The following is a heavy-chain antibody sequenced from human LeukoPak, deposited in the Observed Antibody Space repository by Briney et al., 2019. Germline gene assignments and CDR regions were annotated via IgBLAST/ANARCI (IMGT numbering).Heavy chain of an antibody. J-gene: IGHJ4*02. Sequence: ASVKVSCKVSGYTLTELSMHWVRQAPGKGLEWMGGFDPEDGETIYAQKFQGRVTMTEDTSTDTAYMELSSLRSEDTAVYYCATDRNRMIVVGTNSFDYWGQGTLVTVSS. D-gene: IGHD3-22*01. CDR3: ATDRNRMIVVGTNSFDY. V-gene: IGHV1-24*01. CDR2: FDPEDGET. CDR1: GYTLTELS.